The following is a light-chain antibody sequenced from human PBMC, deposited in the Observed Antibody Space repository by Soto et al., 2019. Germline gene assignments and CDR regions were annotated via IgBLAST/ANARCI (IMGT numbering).Light chain of an antibody. Sequence: DIQMTQSPSSLSAAVGDRVTITCRAGRTISRYLNWYQQNPGKAPKLLIYAATTLQSGVPSRFSGSGSGTAFTLTISSLQPEDFATYYCQQSYGTPSTFCPGTKVDI. CDR1: RTISRY. V-gene: IGKV1-39*01. CDR2: AAT. CDR3: QQSYGTPST. J-gene: IGKJ3*01.